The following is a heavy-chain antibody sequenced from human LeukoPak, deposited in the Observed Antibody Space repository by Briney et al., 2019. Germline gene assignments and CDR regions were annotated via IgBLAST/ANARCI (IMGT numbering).Heavy chain of an antibody. CDR2: IYWDDDK. CDR1: GFSLRTSGVG. Sequence: SGPTLVNPTQTLTLTCTFSGFSLRTSGVGVGWIRQPPGKALEWLSLIYWDDDKRYSPSLKTRLTITKGTSKNRVVLTMTNLDPVDTATYYCAHSSLYYDDIWGSYRQFDSWGQGTLVTVSS. D-gene: IGHD3-16*02. J-gene: IGHJ4*02. V-gene: IGHV2-5*02. CDR3: AHSSLYYDDIWGSYRQFDS.